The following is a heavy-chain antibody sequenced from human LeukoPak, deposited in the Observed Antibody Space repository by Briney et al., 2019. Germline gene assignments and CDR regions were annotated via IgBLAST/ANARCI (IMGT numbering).Heavy chain of an antibody. V-gene: IGHV3-48*02. CDR1: GFTFSSYS. J-gene: IGHJ4*02. Sequence: GGSLRLSCAASGFTFSSYSMNWVRQAPGKGREWVSHITASGTAMFYADSVKGRFTISRDNAKNSLYLQMNSLRDEDTAVYYCASSGSYRFDYWGQGTLVTVSS. CDR2: ITASGTAM. CDR3: ASSGSYRFDY. D-gene: IGHD1-26*01.